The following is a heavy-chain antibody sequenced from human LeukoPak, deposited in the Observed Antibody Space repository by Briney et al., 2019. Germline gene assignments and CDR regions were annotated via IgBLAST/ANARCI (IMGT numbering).Heavy chain of an antibody. CDR3: ANEYSKGDV. D-gene: IGHD1-26*01. CDR2: ISDNGDNI. J-gene: IGHJ3*01. V-gene: IGHV3-23*01. CDR1: GFTFPNYV. Sequence: GGSLRLSCAASGFTFPNYVMSWARQAPGKGLEWVSSISDNGDNIYYADSVKGRFTISRDNSKNTLYLQMNSLRVEDAAVYYCANEYSKGDVWGQGTMVTVSS.